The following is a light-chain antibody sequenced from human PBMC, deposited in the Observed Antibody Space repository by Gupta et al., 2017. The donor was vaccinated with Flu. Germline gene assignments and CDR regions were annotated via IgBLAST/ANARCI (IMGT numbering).Light chain of an antibody. CDR3: QQDNSTPFT. Sequence: DSVMSQYPDSLAVSLGERATINCTSSHDLLYSVNNKNYVAWYQQKPRQPPKLLIYWASTRESGVPDRFSGSGSGTDFTLTISSLRAEDVAVYYCQQDNSTPFTFGQGTKVEIK. V-gene: IGKV4-1*01. CDR2: WAS. J-gene: IGKJ1*01. CDR1: HDLLYSVNNKNY.